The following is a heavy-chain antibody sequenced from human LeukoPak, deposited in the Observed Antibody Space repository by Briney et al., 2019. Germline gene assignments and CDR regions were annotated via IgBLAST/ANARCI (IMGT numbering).Heavy chain of an antibody. CDR1: GYTFTGYY. D-gene: IGHD3-10*01. J-gene: IGHJ6*03. CDR2: ISPNSGGT. V-gene: IGHV1-2*02. Sequence: ASVKVSCKASGYTFTGYYMHWVRQAPGQGLEWMGWISPNSGGTNYAQKFQGRVTMTRDTSISTAYMELSSLRSEDTAVYYCARGSPLEDLWFGELRNYYYYYYMDVWGKGTTVTISS. CDR3: ARGSPLEDLWFGELRNYYYYYYMDV.